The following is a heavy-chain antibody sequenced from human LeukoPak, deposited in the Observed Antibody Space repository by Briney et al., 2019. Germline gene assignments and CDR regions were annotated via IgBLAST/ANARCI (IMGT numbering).Heavy chain of an antibody. J-gene: IGHJ4*02. CDR2: ISSSGST. D-gene: IGHD6-13*01. CDR3: ARLAKDRAAAGFDY. V-gene: IGHV4-61*02. Sequence: SETLSLTCTVSGDSISSGDYYWSWIRQPAGKGLEWIGRISSSGSTNYNPSLKSRVTISVDTSKNQFSLKLSSVTAADTAVYYCARLAKDRAAAGFDYWGQGTLVTVSS. CDR1: GDSISSGDYY.